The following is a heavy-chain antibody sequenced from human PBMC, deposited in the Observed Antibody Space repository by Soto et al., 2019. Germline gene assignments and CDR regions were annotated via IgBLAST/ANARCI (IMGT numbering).Heavy chain of an antibody. CDR2: INPSGGST. CDR1: GYTFTSYY. CDR3: AREGPEGYNWNDGGQAFDI. J-gene: IGHJ3*02. V-gene: IGHV1-46*01. Sequence: ASVKVSCKASGYTFTSYYMHWVRQAPGQGLEWMGIINPSGGSTSYAQKFQGRVTMTRDTSTSTVYMELSSLRSEDTAVYYCAREGPEGYNWNDGGQAFDIWGQGTMVTVSS. D-gene: IGHD1-20*01.